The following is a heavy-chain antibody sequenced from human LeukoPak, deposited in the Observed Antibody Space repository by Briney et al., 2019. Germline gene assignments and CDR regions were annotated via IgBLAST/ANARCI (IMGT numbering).Heavy chain of an antibody. CDR3: ARDVGGLCGGSCYVFDY. D-gene: IGHD2-15*01. CDR1: GGSISSYY. V-gene: IGHV4-59*01. J-gene: IGHJ4*02. CDR2: IYYSGST. Sequence: SETLSLTCTVSGGSISSYYWSWIRQPPGKGLEWIGYIYYSGSTKYHPSLKSRVTISVDTSTNQFSLKLTSVTAADTAVYYCARDVGGLCGGSCYVFDYWGQGTLVTVSS.